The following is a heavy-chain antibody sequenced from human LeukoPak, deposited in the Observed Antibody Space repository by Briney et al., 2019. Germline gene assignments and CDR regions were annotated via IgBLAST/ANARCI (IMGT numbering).Heavy chain of an antibody. D-gene: IGHD2-15*01. CDR3: ARRVVAWISPYYYYMDV. Sequence: ASVKVSCKASGYTFTSYGISWVRQAPGQGLEWMGWISGYNGNTKYAEKLQGRVTMTTDTSTSTAYMELRSLRSDDTAVYYCARRVVAWISPYYYYMDVWGKGTTVTVSS. J-gene: IGHJ6*03. CDR2: ISGYNGNT. CDR1: GYTFTSYG. V-gene: IGHV1-18*01.